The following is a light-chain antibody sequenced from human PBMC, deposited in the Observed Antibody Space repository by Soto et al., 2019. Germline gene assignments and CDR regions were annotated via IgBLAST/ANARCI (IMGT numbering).Light chain of an antibody. CDR3: SDV. CDR2: EGS. Sequence: QSVLTQPASVSGSPGQSITIACTGTSGDVGSYSHVSWYQQHPGKAPRLIIYEGSKRPSGVSHRFSASRSDKTASLTISGLQAEDDAADCSSDVFGTGTKLTVL. J-gene: IGLJ1*01. CDR1: SGDVGSYSH. V-gene: IGLV2-23*01.